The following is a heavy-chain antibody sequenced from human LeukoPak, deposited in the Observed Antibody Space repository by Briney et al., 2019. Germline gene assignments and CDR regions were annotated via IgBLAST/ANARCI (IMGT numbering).Heavy chain of an antibody. CDR1: GFTFSSYE. J-gene: IGHJ4*02. CDR3: ARGGHYYDSSGYYEDDY. V-gene: IGHV3-48*03. Sequence: GGSLRLSCAASGFTFSSYEMNWVRQAPGKGLEWVSYISSSGSTIYYADSVKGRFTISRDNAKNSLYLQMNSPRAEDTAVYYCARGGHYYDSSGYYEDDYWGQGTLVTVSS. D-gene: IGHD3-22*01. CDR2: ISSSGSTI.